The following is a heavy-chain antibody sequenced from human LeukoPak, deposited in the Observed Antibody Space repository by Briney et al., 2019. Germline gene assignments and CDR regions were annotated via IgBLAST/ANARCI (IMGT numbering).Heavy chain of an antibody. CDR3: ARYEAGSGYDGEFDN. CDR2: ISSDGSST. Sequence: GGSLRLSCAPCGFTFSCHLTHWVRQAPGKGLVWVSGISSDGSSTNYADSVNGRFTISRDNAKNALYLQMNSLSAEDTAVYYCARYEAGSGYDGEFDNWGQGTLVTVSS. CDR1: GFTFSCHL. D-gene: IGHD5-12*01. V-gene: IGHV3-74*01. J-gene: IGHJ4*02.